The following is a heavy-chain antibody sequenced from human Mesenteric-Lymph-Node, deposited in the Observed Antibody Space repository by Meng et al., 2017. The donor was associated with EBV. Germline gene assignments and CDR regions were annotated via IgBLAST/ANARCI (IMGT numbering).Heavy chain of an antibody. CDR2: TYYRSKWYN. J-gene: IGHJ4*02. CDR1: GGSVSSNSAA. V-gene: IGHV6-1*01. D-gene: IGHD1-7*01. Sequence: QVQLQQSGPGLVKPSPALSLTCAXSGGSVSSNSAAWNWIRQSPSRGLEWLGRTYYRSKWYNDYAVSVKSRITINPDTSKNQFSLQLNSVTPEDTAVYYCASSRPLAGNWNYHYWGQGTLVTVSS. CDR3: ASSRPLAGNWNYHY.